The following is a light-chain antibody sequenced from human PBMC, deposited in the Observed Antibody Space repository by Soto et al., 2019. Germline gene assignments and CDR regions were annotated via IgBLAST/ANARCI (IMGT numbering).Light chain of an antibody. CDR3: QHYNSFPWT. Sequence: DIQMTQSPSTLSASVGDIVTITCRASQSIINWLGWYQQKPGKAPKLLIYKASSLESGVPSRFSGSGSGTDFTLTINRLQPDDFATYYCQHYNSFPWTFGQGTRWIS. V-gene: IGKV1-5*03. CDR2: KAS. CDR1: QSIINW. J-gene: IGKJ1*01.